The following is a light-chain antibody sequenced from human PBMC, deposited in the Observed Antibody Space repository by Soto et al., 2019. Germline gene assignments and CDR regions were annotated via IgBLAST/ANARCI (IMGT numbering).Light chain of an antibody. CDR1: QSVSSSY. J-gene: IGKJ5*01. Sequence: DIVLTHSPVTLSSPPLERATLSCSASQSVSSSYLAWYQQKPGQAPRLLIYGASSRATGIPHRFSGSGSGRDFSLTIKRLEPEDSAVYYCQQYGSSPPITCGKGPRREIK. CDR2: GAS. V-gene: IGKV3-20*01. CDR3: QQYGSSPPIT.